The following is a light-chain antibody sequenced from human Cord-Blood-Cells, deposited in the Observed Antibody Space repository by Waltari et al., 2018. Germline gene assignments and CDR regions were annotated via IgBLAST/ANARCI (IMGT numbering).Light chain of an antibody. CDR2: DVS. CDR3: SSYTSSSTLVV. J-gene: IGLJ2*01. Sequence: QSALTQPASVSGSPGQSITISCTGPRSDVGGYNYVSWYQQHPGKAPKLMIYDVSNRPSGVSNRFSGSKSGNTASLTISGLQAEDEADYYCSSYTSSSTLVVFGGGTKLTVL. CDR1: RSDVGGYNY. V-gene: IGLV2-14*01.